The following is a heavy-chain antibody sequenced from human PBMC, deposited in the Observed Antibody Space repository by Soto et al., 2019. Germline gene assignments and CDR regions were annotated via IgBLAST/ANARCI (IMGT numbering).Heavy chain of an antibody. CDR2: IYYSGST. J-gene: IGHJ4*02. V-gene: IGHV4-39*07. CDR1: GGSISSSSYY. D-gene: IGHD3-16*02. Sequence: SETLSLTCTVSGGSISSSSYYWGWIRQPPGKGLEWIGSIYYSGSTYYNPSLKSRVTISVDTSKNQFSLKLSSVTAADAAVYSCSRGSGDLSLYYFDYWGQGTLVTVSS. CDR3: SRGSGDLSLYYFDY.